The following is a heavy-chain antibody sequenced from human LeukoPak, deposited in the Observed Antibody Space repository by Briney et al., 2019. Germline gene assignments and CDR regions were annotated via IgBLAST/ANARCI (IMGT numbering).Heavy chain of an antibody. J-gene: IGHJ5*02. V-gene: IGHV4-39*01. CDR3: ARDMTTVTHNWFDP. Sequence: SETLSLTCTVSGGSIRSSSYYWGWICQPPGKGLEWIGIIYYSGSTYSNPSLKSRVTTSVDTSKNQFSLKLSSVTAADTAVYYCARDMTTVTHNWFDPWGQGTLVTVSS. CDR1: GGSIRSSSYY. CDR2: IYYSGST. D-gene: IGHD4-17*01.